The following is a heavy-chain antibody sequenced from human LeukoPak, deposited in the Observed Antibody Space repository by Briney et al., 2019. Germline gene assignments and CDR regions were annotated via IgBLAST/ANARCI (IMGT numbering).Heavy chain of an antibody. CDR3: AKDRYYYGSGTYPLDY. D-gene: IGHD3-10*01. CDR2: ISYDGNNK. V-gene: IGHV3-30*18. J-gene: IGHJ4*02. Sequence: GGSLGLSCAASGITFSSFGMHWARQAPGKGLEWLAIISYDGNNKYYADSVKGRFTIFRDNSKNTLYLQMNSLRAEDTAVYYCAKDRYYYGSGTYPLDYWGQGTLVTVSS. CDR1: GITFSSFG.